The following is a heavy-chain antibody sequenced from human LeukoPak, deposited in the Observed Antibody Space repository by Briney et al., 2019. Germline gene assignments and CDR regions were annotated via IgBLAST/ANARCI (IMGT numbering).Heavy chain of an antibody. CDR2: IYHSGST. V-gene: IGHV4-30-2*01. Sequence: PSEPLSLTCAVSGGSISCGVYSWRWLRQPPGKGLEWIGYIYHSGSTYYHPSLESRVTISVDRSKNQFSLKLSSVTAADTAVYYCARVKYSSSPPAFYGMDVWGQGNTVTVSS. D-gene: IGHD6-13*01. CDR3: ARVKYSSSPPAFYGMDV. CDR1: GGSISCGVYS. J-gene: IGHJ6*02.